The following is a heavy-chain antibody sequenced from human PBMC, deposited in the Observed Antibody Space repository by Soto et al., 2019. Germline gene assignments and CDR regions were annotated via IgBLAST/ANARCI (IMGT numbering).Heavy chain of an antibody. CDR1: GFTFSSYS. CDR2: ISSSSSYI. J-gene: IGHJ6*02. Sequence: GGSLRLSCAASGFTFSSYSMNWVRQAPGKGLEWVSSISSSSSYIYYADSVKGRCTISRDNAKNSLYLQMNSLRAEDTAVYYCARAYSSSDYYYYGMDVWGQGTTVTVSS. CDR3: ARAYSSSDYYYYGMDV. V-gene: IGHV3-21*01. D-gene: IGHD6-6*01.